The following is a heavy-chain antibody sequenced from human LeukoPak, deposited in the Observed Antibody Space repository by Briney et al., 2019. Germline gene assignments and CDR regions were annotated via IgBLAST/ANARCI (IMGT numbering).Heavy chain of an antibody. V-gene: IGHV4-4*07. J-gene: IGHJ5*02. CDR2: IYTSGST. D-gene: IGHD3-10*01. CDR1: GGSISSYY. Sequence: SETLSLTCTVSGGSISSYYWSWIRQPAGKGLEWIGRIYTSGSTNYNPSLKSRVTMSVDTSKNQFSLKLSSVTAADTAVYYCARDSSVRGVIISDWFGPWGQGTLVTVSS. CDR3: ARDSSVRGVIISDWFGP.